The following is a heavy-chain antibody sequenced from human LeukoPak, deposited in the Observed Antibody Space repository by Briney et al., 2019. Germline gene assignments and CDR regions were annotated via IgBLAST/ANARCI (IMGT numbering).Heavy chain of an antibody. V-gene: IGHV4-39*01. Sequence: SSETLSLTCTVSGGSISSSGYYWSWIRQPPGKGLEWIGTIYYSGSAYYNPSLKTQVTISVDTSKNQFSLKLSSVTAADTAVYFCARGSQVDDFWSGYRAPLDYWGQGTLVTVSS. D-gene: IGHD3-3*01. CDR1: GGSISSSGYY. J-gene: IGHJ4*02. CDR3: ARGSQVDDFWSGYRAPLDY. CDR2: IYYSGSA.